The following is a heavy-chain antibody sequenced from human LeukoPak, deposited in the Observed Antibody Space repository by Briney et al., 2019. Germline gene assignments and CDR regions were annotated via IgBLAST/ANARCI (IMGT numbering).Heavy chain of an antibody. CDR2: INPSGGST. J-gene: IGHJ4*02. CDR3: ARVVNHGYSDY. V-gene: IGHV1-46*01. Sequence: ASVKVSCKASGYTFTSYYMHWVRQAPGQGLEWMGIINPSGGSTSYAQKFQGRVTMTRDMSTSTVYMELSSLRSEDTAVYYCARVVNHGYSDYWGQRTLVTVSS. CDR1: GYTFTSYY. D-gene: IGHD4-17*01.